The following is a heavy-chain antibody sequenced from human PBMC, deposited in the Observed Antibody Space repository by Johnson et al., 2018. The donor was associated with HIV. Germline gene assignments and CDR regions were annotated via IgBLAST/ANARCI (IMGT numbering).Heavy chain of an antibody. CDR1: GFTFSSYA. J-gene: IGHJ3*02. CDR2: VSSNGGST. Sequence: EVQLVESGGGVVQPGRSLRLSCAASGFTFSSYAMHWVRQAPGKGLEYVSAVSSNGGSTYYANSVKGRFTISRDNSKNTLYLQMNSLRAGDTAVYYCARANDLSAFDIWGQGTMVTASS. V-gene: IGHV3-64*01. CDR3: ARANDLSAFDI. D-gene: IGHD1-1*01.